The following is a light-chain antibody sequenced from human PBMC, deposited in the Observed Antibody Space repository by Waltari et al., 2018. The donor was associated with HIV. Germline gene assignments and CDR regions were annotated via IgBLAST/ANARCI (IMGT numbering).Light chain of an antibody. CDR1: SWHSNYA. Sequence: HLVLTHSPSASASLVASVKLTCTLSSWHSNYAIAWHLHRPEQGPRYLLKINDDGSHAKGDGIPDHFSGSSSGAERYLTIASLQSEDEADYYCQTWASGVVVFGGGTKLTVL. J-gene: IGLJ2*01. V-gene: IGLV4-69*01. CDR2: INDDGSH. CDR3: QTWASGVVV.